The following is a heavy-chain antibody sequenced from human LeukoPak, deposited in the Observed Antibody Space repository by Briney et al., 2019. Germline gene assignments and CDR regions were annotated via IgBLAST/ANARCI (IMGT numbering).Heavy chain of an antibody. J-gene: IGHJ4*02. Sequence: PGGSLRLSCAASGFTFSSYAMHWVRQAPGKGLEYVSAISSNGGSTYYANSVKGRFTISRDNSKNTLYLQMGSLRAEDMAVYYCARAIGGQYYYGSGGYFDYWGQGTLVTVSS. CDR3: ARAIGGQYYYGSGGYFDY. D-gene: IGHD3-10*01. CDR2: ISSNGGST. CDR1: GFTFSSYA. V-gene: IGHV3-64*01.